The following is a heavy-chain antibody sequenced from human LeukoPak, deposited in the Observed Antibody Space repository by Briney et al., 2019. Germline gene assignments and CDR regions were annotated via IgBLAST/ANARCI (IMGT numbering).Heavy chain of an antibody. Sequence: SETLSLTCTVSGGSISSGGYYWSWIRQHPGKGLEWIGYIYYSGSTYYNPSLESRVTISVDTSKNQFSLKLSSVTAADTAVYYCARSGIQLWYIVWGQGTLVTVSS. CDR3: ARSGIQLWYIV. D-gene: IGHD5-18*01. J-gene: IGHJ4*02. V-gene: IGHV4-31*03. CDR1: GGSISSGGYY. CDR2: IYYSGST.